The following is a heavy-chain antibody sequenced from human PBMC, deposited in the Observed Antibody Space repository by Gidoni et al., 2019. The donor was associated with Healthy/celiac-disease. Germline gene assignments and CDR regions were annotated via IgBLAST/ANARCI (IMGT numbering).Heavy chain of an antibody. CDR3: ARGGDGIAVAGTIGY. CDR1: GFTFSSYG. CDR2: IRYDGSNK. J-gene: IGHJ4*02. D-gene: IGHD6-19*01. V-gene: IGHV3-30*02. Sequence: QVQLVESGGGVVQPGGSLRLSCAASGFTFSSYGMHWVRQAPGKGLEWVAFIRYDGSNKYYADSVKGRFTISRDNSKNTLYLQMNSLRAEDTAVYYCARGGDGIAVAGTIGYWGQGTLVTVSS.